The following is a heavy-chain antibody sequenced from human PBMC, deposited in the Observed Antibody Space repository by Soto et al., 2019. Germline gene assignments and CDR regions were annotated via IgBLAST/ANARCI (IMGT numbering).Heavy chain of an antibody. CDR2: IGVYNGNT. J-gene: IGHJ5*02. V-gene: IGHV1-18*01. CDR3: ATVKDLGENWNYWFDP. D-gene: IGHD1-7*01. Sequence: ASVKVSCKPSGYTFSDNGITWVRQAPGQGLEWMGWIGVYNGNTQYAQKFQGRLTMTTDTSTSTAYMELESLRSDDTAVYYCATVKDLGENWNYWFDPWGQAPLVTVSS. CDR1: GYTFSDNG.